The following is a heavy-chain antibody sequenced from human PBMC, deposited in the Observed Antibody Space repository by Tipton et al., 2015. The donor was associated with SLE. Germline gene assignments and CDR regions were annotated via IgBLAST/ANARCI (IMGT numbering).Heavy chain of an antibody. CDR2: INHSGIT. V-gene: IGHV4-34*01. CDR1: GGSFSGYY. J-gene: IGHJ1*01. D-gene: IGHD1-26*01. CDR3: ARYGTYDGSRYFQH. Sequence: GSLRLSCAVYGGSFSGYYWNWIRQPPGKGLEWIGEINHSGITNYNPSLKSRVTISVDTSKNQFSLKLSSVTAADTAVYYCARYGTYDGSRYFQHWGQGTLVTVSS.